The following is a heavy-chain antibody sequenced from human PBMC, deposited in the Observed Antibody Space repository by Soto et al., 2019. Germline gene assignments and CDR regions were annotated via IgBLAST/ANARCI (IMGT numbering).Heavy chain of an antibody. V-gene: IGHV3-33*01. CDR3: ARAGGTTVTGLWHFDS. CDR1: GFTFNTYS. J-gene: IGHJ4*02. Sequence: PGGSLRLSWEASGFTFNTYSMHWFRQPPGKGLEWLAAIWYDGTQKYYADSVKGRFIISRDNSKKTLYLEMNSLRAEDTAVYYCARAGGTTVTGLWHFDSWGQGTLVTVYS. D-gene: IGHD4-17*01. CDR2: IWYDGTQK.